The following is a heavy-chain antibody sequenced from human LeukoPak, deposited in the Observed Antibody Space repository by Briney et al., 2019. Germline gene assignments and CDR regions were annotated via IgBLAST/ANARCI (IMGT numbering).Heavy chain of an antibody. V-gene: IGHV3-21*01. CDR1: GFTSSSYS. D-gene: IGHD3-16*01. J-gene: IGHJ4*02. CDR2: ISSSSSSI. Sequence: GGSLRLSCAASGFTSSSYSMNWVRQAPGKGLEWVSSISSSSSSIYYPDSVKGRFTTSSDNAKNSLYLQMNSLRAEDTAGDYCARDRQAGGEIQWGQGTLVTVSS. CDR3: ARDRQAGGEIQ.